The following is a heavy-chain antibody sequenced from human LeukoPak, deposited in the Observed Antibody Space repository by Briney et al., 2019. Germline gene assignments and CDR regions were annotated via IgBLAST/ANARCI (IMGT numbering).Heavy chain of an antibody. CDR1: GFTVSSNY. CDR2: IYSGGST. V-gene: IGHV3-53*01. D-gene: IGHD3-22*01. J-gene: IGHJ4*02. CDR3: ARVRLGYYDSSGYSFDY. Sequence: GGSLRLSCAASGFTVSSNYMSWVRQAPGKGLEWVSVIYSGGSTYYADSVKGRFTISRDNSKNTLYPQMNSLRAEDTAVYYCARVRLGYYDSSGYSFDYWGQGTLVTVPS.